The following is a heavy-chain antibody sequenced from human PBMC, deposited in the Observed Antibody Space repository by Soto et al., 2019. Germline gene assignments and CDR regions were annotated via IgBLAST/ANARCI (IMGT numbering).Heavy chain of an antibody. CDR2: ISGSGGST. V-gene: IGHV3-23*01. D-gene: IGHD6-6*01. J-gene: IGHJ4*02. CDR1: GFTFSSYA. CDR3: AKGSTVYSTSAGDDY. Sequence: EVRLLESGGGLVQPRGSLRLSCAASGFTFSSYAMSWVRQAPGKGLEWVSAISGSGGSTYYADSVKGRFTISRDNSKNTLYLQMNSLRADDTAVYYCAKGSTVYSTSAGDDYWGQGTLVTVSS.